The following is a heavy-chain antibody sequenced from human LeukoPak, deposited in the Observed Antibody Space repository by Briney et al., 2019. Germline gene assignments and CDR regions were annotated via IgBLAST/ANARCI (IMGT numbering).Heavy chain of an antibody. CDR2: ISAYNGNT. D-gene: IGHD6-13*01. CDR3: ARVQQAAAGTNYYYYGMDV. CDR1: GYTFTSYG. Sequence: ASVKVARKASGYTFTSYGISWVRQAPGQGLEWMGWISAYNGNTNYAQKLQGRVTMTTDTSTSTAYMELRSLRSDDTAVYYCARVQQAAAGTNYYYYGMDVWGQGTTVTVSS. J-gene: IGHJ6*02. V-gene: IGHV1-18*01.